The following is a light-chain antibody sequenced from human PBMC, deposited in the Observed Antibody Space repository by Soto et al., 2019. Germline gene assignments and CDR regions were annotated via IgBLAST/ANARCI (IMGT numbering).Light chain of an antibody. J-gene: IGKJ1*01. Sequence: VVLTQSPATLSVSPGEGATLSCRASQSIRSSLAWYQQKPGQAPRLLIYAASSRATGIPDRFSGSGSGTDFTLTISRLEPEDFAVYYCQHYDSSPTWTFGQGTKVDIK. V-gene: IGKV3-20*01. CDR3: QHYDSSPTWT. CDR2: AAS. CDR1: QSIRSS.